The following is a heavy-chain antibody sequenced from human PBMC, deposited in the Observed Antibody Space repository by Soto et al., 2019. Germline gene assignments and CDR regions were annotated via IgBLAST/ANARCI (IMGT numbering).Heavy chain of an antibody. Sequence: RTLRLCCAASQFSGGQRYIRWARHAPGKGLEWVSLIYSTGTTKYANSVKGRFTVSRDNSKNTLYLQMNSLRAEDTAVYYCARDLRRPPGSSDFWGPGILVT. CDR3: ARDLRRPPGSSDF. CDR1: QFSGGQRY. D-gene: IGHD6-25*01. CDR2: IYSTGTT. J-gene: IGHJ4*02. V-gene: IGHV3-53*01.